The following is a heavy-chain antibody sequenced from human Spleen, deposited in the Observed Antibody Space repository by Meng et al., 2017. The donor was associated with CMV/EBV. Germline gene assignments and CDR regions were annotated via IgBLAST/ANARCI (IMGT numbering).Heavy chain of an antibody. J-gene: IGHJ4*02. CDR3: ARRGASSWYYFFDY. Sequence: SGGSISSSSYYWDWLRQPPGKGPEWIGSIYHSGSTYYNSSLKSQITISIDTSKNQFSLKLTSVTATDTAVYYCARRGASSWYYFFDYWGQGTLVTVSS. CDR1: GGSISSSSYY. CDR2: IYHSGST. D-gene: IGHD6-13*01. V-gene: IGHV4-39*01.